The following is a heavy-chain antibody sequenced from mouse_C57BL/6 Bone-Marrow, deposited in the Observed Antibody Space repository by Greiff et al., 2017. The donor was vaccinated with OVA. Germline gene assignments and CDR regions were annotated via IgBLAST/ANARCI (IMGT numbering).Heavy chain of an antibody. Sequence: QVQLQQSGAELAKPGASVKLSCKASGYTFTSSWMHWVKQRPGQGLEWIGYINPSSGYTKYNQKFKDKATLTADKSSSTAYMQLSSLTYEDSAVYYCAASYYSNFAWFAYWGQGTLVTVSA. D-gene: IGHD2-5*01. V-gene: IGHV1-7*01. CDR2: INPSSGYT. J-gene: IGHJ3*01. CDR1: GYTFTSSW. CDR3: AASYYSNFAWFAY.